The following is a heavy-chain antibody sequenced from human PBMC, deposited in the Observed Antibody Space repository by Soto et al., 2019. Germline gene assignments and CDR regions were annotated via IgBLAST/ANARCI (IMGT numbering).Heavy chain of an antibody. J-gene: IGHJ4*02. V-gene: IGHV3-33*01. CDR1: GFTFSSYG. CDR2: IWDDGSNN. CDR3: ERPLGANTTLGY. Sequence: VQLVESGGGVVQPGRSLRLSCAASGFTFSSYGMHWVRQAPGKGLEWVAVIWDDGSNNYYADSVKGGFTISRDNSKNRLYLQMNSLRAEDTAVYYCERPLGANTTLGYWGQGTMVIVSS. D-gene: IGHD3-16*01.